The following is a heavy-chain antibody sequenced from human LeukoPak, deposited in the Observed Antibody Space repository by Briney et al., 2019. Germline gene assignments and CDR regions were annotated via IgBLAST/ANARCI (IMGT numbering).Heavy chain of an antibody. D-gene: IGHD3-10*01. CDR3: AREGPEFLELLWHAFDL. CDR2: ISVGGGST. V-gene: IGHV3-23*01. J-gene: IGHJ3*01. Sequence: TGGSLRLSCVDSTSTFSSYAMNWVRQAPGKGLEWVSGISVGGGSTYYADSVKGRFTISRDNAKNSLYLQMNNLRAEDTAVYYCAREGPEFLELLWHAFDLWGQGTMVTVSS. CDR1: TSTFSSYA.